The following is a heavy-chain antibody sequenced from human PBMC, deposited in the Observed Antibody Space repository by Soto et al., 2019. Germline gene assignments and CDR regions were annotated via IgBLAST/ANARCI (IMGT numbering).Heavy chain of an antibody. Sequence: HPGGSLRLSCAASGFNFGPFWMHWVRQAPGKGLVWVSHINGDGNTIVYADSVRGRFTISRDNAKSTLFLQMNSLRVEDTAVYYCARDRGYPDSFDIWGQGTMVTV. CDR1: GFNFGPFW. J-gene: IGHJ3*02. CDR3: ARDRGYPDSFDI. V-gene: IGHV3-74*01. D-gene: IGHD3-10*01. CDR2: INGDGNTI.